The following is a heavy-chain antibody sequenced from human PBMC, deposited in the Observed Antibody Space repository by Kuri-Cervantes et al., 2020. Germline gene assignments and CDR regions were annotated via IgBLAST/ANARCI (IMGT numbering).Heavy chain of an antibody. V-gene: IGHV1-3*01. D-gene: IGHD3-10*01. CDR1: GYTFTSYA. J-gene: IGHJ5*02. CDR3: ARAVTMVQGVPINWFDP. Sequence: ASVKVSCKASGYTFTSYAMHWVRQAPGQRLEWMGWINAGNGNTKYSQKFQGRVTITRDTSASTAYMELSSLRSEDTAVYYCARAVTMVQGVPINWFDPWGQGTLVTVSS. CDR2: INAGNGNT.